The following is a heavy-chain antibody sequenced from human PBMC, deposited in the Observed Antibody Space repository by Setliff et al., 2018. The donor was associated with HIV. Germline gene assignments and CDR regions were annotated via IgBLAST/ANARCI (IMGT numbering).Heavy chain of an antibody. CDR1: GASISSGHY. J-gene: IGHJ6*04. D-gene: IGHD6-13*01. CDR2: IYHSGSI. CDR3: ARGDSTWPTQLLDV. Sequence: SETLSLTCAVSGASISSGHYWSWVRQSPEKGLEWIGEIYHSGSINHNPSLRSRVIMSVDKSKNQFSLRLTSVTAADTAVYYCARGDSTWPTQLLDVWGKGTTVTVSS. V-gene: IGHV4-4*02.